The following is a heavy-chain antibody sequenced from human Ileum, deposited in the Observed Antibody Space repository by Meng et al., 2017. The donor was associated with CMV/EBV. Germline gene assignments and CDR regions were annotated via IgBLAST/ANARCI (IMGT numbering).Heavy chain of an antibody. CDR1: GFTFSSYS. J-gene: IGHJ6*02. Sequence: GESLKISCAASGFTFSSYSMNWVRQAPGKGLEWVSYISSSSSTIYYADSVKGRFTISRDNAKNSLYLQMNSLRVEDMAVYYCARGGSDGMDVWGQGTTVTVSS. D-gene: IGHD3-10*01. CDR3: ARGGSDGMDV. V-gene: IGHV3-48*04. CDR2: ISSSSSTI.